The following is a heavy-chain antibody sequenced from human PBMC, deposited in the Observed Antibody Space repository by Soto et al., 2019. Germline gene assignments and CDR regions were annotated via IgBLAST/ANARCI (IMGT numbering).Heavy chain of an antibody. CDR3: VRGAQAVAHGFDI. V-gene: IGHV3-33*01. D-gene: IGHD6-19*01. CDR2: IWYDGSNK. CDR1: GYTFSSFA. Sequence: QVQLVQSGGGVVQPGGSLRLSCAASGYTFSSFAIQWVRQTPGKGLEWVTIIWYDGSNKYYADSVKGRFTISRDNSKNTAYLQLDSLRAEDTAVYYCVRGAQAVAHGFDIWGQGAMGTVSS. J-gene: IGHJ3*02.